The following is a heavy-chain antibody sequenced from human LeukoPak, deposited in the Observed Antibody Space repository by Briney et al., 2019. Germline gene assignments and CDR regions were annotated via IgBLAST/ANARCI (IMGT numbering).Heavy chain of an antibody. CDR1: GGSISSYY. Sequence: SETLSLTCTVSGGSISSYYWSWIRQPPGKGLEWIGYIYDSGSTNYNPSLESRVTISLDTSKNQFSLQLSAVTAADTAVYDCARGGSGYDSFSYYGMGVWGQGTTVTVSS. CDR2: IYDSGST. CDR3: ARGGSGYDSFSYYGMGV. D-gene: IGHD5-12*01. J-gene: IGHJ6*02. V-gene: IGHV4-59*01.